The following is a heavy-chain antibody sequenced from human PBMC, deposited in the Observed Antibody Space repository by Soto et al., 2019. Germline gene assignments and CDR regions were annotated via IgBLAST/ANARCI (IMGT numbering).Heavy chain of an antibody. Sequence: EVQLLESGGGLVQPGGSLRLSCAASGFTFSSYAMSWVRQAPGKGLEWVSAISGSGGSTYYADSVKGRFTISRDNSKNTLYLKMNSLRAEDTAVYYCAKATLPRVLPQIDPWGQGTLVTVSS. CDR1: GFTFSSYA. J-gene: IGHJ5*02. V-gene: IGHV3-23*01. CDR3: AKATLPRVLPQIDP. D-gene: IGHD2-8*02. CDR2: ISGSGGST.